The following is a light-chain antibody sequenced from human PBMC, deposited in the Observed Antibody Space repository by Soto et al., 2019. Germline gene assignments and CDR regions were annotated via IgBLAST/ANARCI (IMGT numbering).Light chain of an antibody. CDR1: SSDVGAYNS. V-gene: IGLV2-11*01. Sequence: QSALTQPPSVSASPGQSVTIPCTATSSDVGAYNSVSWYQHHPGKAPKLMIYDVRKRPSGVPDRFSGSKSDNTASLTISGLQAEDEADYYCCSYAGRYTYVFGTGTKLTVL. J-gene: IGLJ1*01. CDR3: CSYAGRYTYV. CDR2: DVR.